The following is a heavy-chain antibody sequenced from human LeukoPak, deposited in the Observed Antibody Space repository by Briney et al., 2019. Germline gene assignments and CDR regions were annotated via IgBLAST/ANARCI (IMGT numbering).Heavy chain of an antibody. CDR2: NNPSGGRT. Sequence: ASVKVSCKASGYTFSSFYMHWVRQAPGRGLEWMGVNNPSGGRTTYAQKFQGRVTMTRDTSTSTVYMELSSLRSEDTAVYYCSRELGGSYFDYWGQGTLVTVSS. V-gene: IGHV1-46*01. CDR1: GYTFSSFY. J-gene: IGHJ4*02. D-gene: IGHD1-26*01. CDR3: SRELGGSYFDY.